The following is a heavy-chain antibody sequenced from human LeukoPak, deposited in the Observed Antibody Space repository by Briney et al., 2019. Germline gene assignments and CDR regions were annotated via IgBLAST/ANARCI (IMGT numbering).Heavy chain of an antibody. D-gene: IGHD3-10*01. CDR1: GFTFSSYG. V-gene: IGHV3-23*01. CDR3: AKDRGMVRGVTGYMDV. J-gene: IGHJ6*03. Sequence: PGGSLRLSCAASGFTFSSYGMSWVRQAPGKGLEWVSAISGSGGSTYYADSVKGRFTISRDNSKNTLYLQMNSLRAEDTAVYYCAKDRGMVRGVTGYMDVWGKGTTVTISS. CDR2: ISGSGGST.